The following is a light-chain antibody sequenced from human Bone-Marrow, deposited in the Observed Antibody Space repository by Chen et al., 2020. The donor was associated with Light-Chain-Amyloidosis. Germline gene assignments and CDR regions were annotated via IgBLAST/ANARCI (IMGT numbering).Light chain of an antibody. V-gene: IGKV4-1*01. CDR2: WAS. CDR3: QQYYSTPYT. Sequence: DIVMTQSPDSLAVSLGVRDTINCKSSESLLYRSNNKNYLGWYQQKPGQTPKLLMYWASTRESGVPDRFSGSGSGTDFTLTISSLQAEDVAVYYCQQYYSTPYTFGQGTKLEIQ. J-gene: IGKJ2*01. CDR1: ESLLYRSNNKNY.